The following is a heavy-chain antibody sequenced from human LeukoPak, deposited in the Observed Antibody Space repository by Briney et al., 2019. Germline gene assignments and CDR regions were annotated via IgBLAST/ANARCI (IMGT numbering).Heavy chain of an antibody. Sequence: SETLSLTCTVSGGSISSSSYYWGWLRQPPGKGLEWIGSIYYSGNAYYNPSLKSRVTISVDTSKNQFSLKLSSVTAADTAVYYCARQNYDFWSGYYTVPYNWGQGTLVTVSS. J-gene: IGHJ4*02. D-gene: IGHD3-3*01. V-gene: IGHV4-39*01. CDR3: ARQNYDFWSGYYTVPYN. CDR2: IYYSGNA. CDR1: GGSISSSSYY.